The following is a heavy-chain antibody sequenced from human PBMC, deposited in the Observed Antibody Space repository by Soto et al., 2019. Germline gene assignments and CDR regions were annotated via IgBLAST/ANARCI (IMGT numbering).Heavy chain of an antibody. Sequence: PGGSRRPSCAASGFILSDFAMHWFRQAPGKGLEWVAELWYDGSNEYYGDSVKGRFTISRDNSKNTLYLQLNSLRAEDTAVYYCARVPEAGRPLFDYWGQGALVTVSS. D-gene: IGHD6-6*01. CDR2: LWYDGSNE. J-gene: IGHJ4*02. V-gene: IGHV3-33*01. CDR3: ARVPEAGRPLFDY. CDR1: GFILSDFA.